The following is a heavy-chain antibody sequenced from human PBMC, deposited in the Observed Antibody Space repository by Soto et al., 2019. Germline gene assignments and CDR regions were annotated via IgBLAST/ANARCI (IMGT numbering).Heavy chain of an antibody. D-gene: IGHD1-1*01. CDR1: GFAFISFG. CDR3: AKDWNDANYDYGTDV. J-gene: IGHJ6*02. CDR2: ISHDGRKK. Sequence: GGSLRLSCVASGFAFISFGMHWVRQAPGKGLEWVAFISHDGRKKYFVDSVKGRFTISRDDSGNTLYLQMNSLRADDTAVYYCAKDWNDANYDYGTDVWGQGTTVTVSS. V-gene: IGHV3-30*18.